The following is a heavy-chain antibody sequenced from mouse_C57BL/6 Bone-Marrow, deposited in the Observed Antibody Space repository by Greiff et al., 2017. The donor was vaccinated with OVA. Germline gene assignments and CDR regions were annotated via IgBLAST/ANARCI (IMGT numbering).Heavy chain of an antibody. D-gene: IGHD1-1*01. V-gene: IGHV1-81*01. CDR1: GYTFTSYG. J-gene: IGHJ3*01. Sequence: LQESGAELARPGASVKLSCQASGYTFTSYGISWVKQSTGQGLEWIGEIYPRSGNTYYTEKFKGKATLTADKSSSTSYMRLRSLTSEDAAVYFCARRYYSSRYRFAYWGQGTLVTVSA. CDR3: ARRYYSSRYRFAY. CDR2: IYPRSGNT.